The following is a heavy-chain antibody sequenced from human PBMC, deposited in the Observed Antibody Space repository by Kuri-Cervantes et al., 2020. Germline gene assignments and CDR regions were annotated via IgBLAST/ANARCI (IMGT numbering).Heavy chain of an antibody. V-gene: IGHV3-23*01. CDR1: AFPFRTCA. Sequence: ESPKTPCPAPAFPFRTCAMTWVRQAPGKGLGLVSGVRGSGGRTYYPDPVKGRFTISRDNSKSTLFLQMISLRAEDTAVYYCAKPLRDYGAYVLNWYFVLWGRGTLVTVSS. J-gene: IGHJ2*01. CDR2: VRGSGGRT. CDR3: AKPLRDYGAYVLNWYFVL. D-gene: IGHD4-17*01.